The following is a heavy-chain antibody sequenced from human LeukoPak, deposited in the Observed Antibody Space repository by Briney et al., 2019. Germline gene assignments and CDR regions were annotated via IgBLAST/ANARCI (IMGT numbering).Heavy chain of an antibody. CDR1: GFTFSSYS. V-gene: IGHV3-66*01. J-gene: IGHJ4*02. D-gene: IGHD6-13*01. CDR3: ARDRGGSSWPKGAFDY. CDR2: IYSGGST. Sequence: GGSLRLSCAVSGFTFSSYSMTWVRQAPGKGLEWVSVIYSGGSTYFADSVKGRFTISRDNSKNTLYLQMSSLRVEDTAVYYCARDRGGSSWPKGAFDYWGQGTLVTVSS.